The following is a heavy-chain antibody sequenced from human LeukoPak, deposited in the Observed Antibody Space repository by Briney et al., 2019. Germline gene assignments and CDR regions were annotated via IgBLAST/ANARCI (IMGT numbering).Heavy chain of an antibody. CDR3: ASQLRGDAFDI. D-gene: IGHD1-1*01. J-gene: IGHJ3*02. CDR1: GGTFSSYA. Sequence: ASVKVSCKASGGTFSSYAISWVRQAPGQGLEWMGRIIPILGIANYAQKFQGRVTITADKSTSTAYMELSSLRSEDTAVYYCASQLRGDAFDIWGQGTMVTVSS. CDR2: IIPILGIA. V-gene: IGHV1-69*04.